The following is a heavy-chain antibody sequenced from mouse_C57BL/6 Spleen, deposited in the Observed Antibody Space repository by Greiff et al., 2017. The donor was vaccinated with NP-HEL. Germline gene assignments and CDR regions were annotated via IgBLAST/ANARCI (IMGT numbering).Heavy chain of an antibody. CDR1: GFTFSSYA. CDR3: ARGFITSSFDY. V-gene: IGHV5-4*01. Sequence: EVQRVESGGGLVKPGGSLKLSCAASGFTFSSYAMSWVRQTPEKRLEWVATISDGGSYTYYPDNVKGRFTISRDNAKNNLYLQMSHLKSEDTAMYYCARGFITSSFDYWGQGTTLTVSS. CDR2: ISDGGSYT. J-gene: IGHJ2*01. D-gene: IGHD1-1*01.